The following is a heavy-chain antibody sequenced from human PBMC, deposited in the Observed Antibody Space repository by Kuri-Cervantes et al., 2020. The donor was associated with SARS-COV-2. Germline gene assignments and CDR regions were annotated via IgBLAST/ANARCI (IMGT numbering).Heavy chain of an antibody. D-gene: IGHD1-1*01. Sequence: ASVKVSCKASGYTFSNYGFSWVRQAPGQGLEWMGWVSSYTGNTDYAQKFLGRIIMTADKSTTTADLELRSLRSDDTAVYYCARVNWDVPFTTLDHWGQGTRVTVSS. J-gene: IGHJ4*02. CDR2: VSSYTGNT. CDR3: ARVNWDVPFTTLDH. CDR1: GYTFSNYG. V-gene: IGHV1-18*04.